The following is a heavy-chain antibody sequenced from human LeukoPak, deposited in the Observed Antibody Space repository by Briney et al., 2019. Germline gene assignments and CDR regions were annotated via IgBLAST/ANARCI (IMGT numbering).Heavy chain of an antibody. J-gene: IGHJ4*02. CDR1: GFTFSTYD. D-gene: IGHD5-18*01. CDR2: ISDSGATT. CDR3: ATDTAMVGLFDY. V-gene: IGHV3-23*01. Sequence: GGSLRLSCTASGFTFSTYDMHWVRQAPGKGLEWVSGISDSGATTHYADSVKGRFSISRDKSKNTLYLQMNSLRVEDTAVYYCATDTAMVGLFDYWGQGTLVTVSS.